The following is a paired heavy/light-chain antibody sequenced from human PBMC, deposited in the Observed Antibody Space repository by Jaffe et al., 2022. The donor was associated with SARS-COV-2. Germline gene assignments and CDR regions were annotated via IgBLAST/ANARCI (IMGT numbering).Light chain of an antibody. CDR3: QQYDNLLPYT. V-gene: IGKV1-33*01. CDR2: DAS. CDR1: QDISNY. J-gene: IGKJ2*01. Sequence: DIQMTQSPSSLSASVGDRVTITCQASQDISNYLNWYQQKPGKAPKLLIYDASNLETGVPSRFSGSGSGTDFTFTISSLQPEDIATYYCQQYDNLLPYTFGQGTKLEIK.
Heavy chain of an antibody. D-gene: IGHD3-3*01. CDR2: IYYSGST. CDR3: ARARGPLKDFWSGYYTRVGWFDP. Sequence: QVQLQESGPGLVKPSQTLSLTCTVSGGSISSGGYYWSWIRQHPGKGLEWIGYIYYSGSTYYNPSLKSRVTISVDTSKNQFSLKLSSVTAADTAVYYCARARGPLKDFWSGYYTRVGWFDPWGQGTLVTVSS. V-gene: IGHV4-31*03. J-gene: IGHJ5*02. CDR1: GGSISSGGYY.